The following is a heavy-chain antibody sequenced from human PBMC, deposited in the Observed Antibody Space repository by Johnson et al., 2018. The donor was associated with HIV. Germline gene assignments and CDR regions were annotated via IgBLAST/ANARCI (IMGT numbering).Heavy chain of an antibody. V-gene: IGHV3-9*01. J-gene: IGHJ3*02. D-gene: IGHD4-17*01. CDR1: GFTFDDYA. CDR3: ARGRGYGAERGALDN. Sequence: VQLVESGGGLVQPGRSLRLSCAASGFTFDDYAMYWVRQAPGKGLEWVSGISWNSGSIGYADSVKGRFTISRDNSKNTLYLQMNGRRDEDTAWYYCARGRGYGAERGALDNWGQGTMVTVAA. CDR2: ISWNSGSI.